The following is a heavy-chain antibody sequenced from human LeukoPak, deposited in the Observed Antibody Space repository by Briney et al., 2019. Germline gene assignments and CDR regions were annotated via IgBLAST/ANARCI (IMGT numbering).Heavy chain of an antibody. CDR2: IYHSGST. CDR3: ARVDIAALSDFDY. J-gene: IGHJ4*02. V-gene: IGHV4-30-2*01. D-gene: IGHD6-13*01. CDR1: GGSISSGGYH. Sequence: SQTLSPTCTVSGGSISSGGYHWSWIRQPPGKGLEWIGYIYHSGSTYYNPSLKSRVTISVDRSKNQFSLKLSSVTAADTAVYYCARVDIAALSDFDYWGQGTLVTVSS.